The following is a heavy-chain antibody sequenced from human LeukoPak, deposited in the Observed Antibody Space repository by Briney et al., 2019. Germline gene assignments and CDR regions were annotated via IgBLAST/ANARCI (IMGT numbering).Heavy chain of an antibody. V-gene: IGHV3-74*01. CDR3: ARDSGRHLDFWSGYYKDLGYGMDV. D-gene: IGHD3-3*01. Sequence: QPGGSLRLSCAASGFTFSSYWMHWVRQAPGKGLVWVSRINSDGSSTSYADSVKGRFTTSRDNAKNTLYLQMNSLRAEDTAVYYCARDSGRHLDFWSGYYKDLGYGMDVWGQGTTVTVSS. J-gene: IGHJ6*02. CDR2: INSDGSST. CDR1: GFTFSSYW.